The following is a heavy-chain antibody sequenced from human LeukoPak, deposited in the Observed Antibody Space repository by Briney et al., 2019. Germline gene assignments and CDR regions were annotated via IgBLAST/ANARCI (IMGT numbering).Heavy chain of an antibody. CDR3: ARDPYYYDSSGDNAFDI. CDR2: IYYSGST. CDR1: GGSISSYY. J-gene: IGHJ3*02. V-gene: IGHV4-59*01. Sequence: KSSETLSLTCTVSGGSISSYYWSWIRQPPGKGLEWIGYIYYSGSTNYNPSLKSRVTISVDTSKNQFSLKLSSVTAADTAVYYCARDPYYYDSSGDNAFDIWGQGTMVTVSS. D-gene: IGHD3-22*01.